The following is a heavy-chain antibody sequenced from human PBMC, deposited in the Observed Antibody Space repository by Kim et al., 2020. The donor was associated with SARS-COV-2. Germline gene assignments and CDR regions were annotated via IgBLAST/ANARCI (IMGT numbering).Heavy chain of an antibody. CDR2: INHSGST. D-gene: IGHD2-2*01. CDR3: ARERIVVVPAASTRFDY. Sequence: SETLSLTCAVYGGSFSGYYWSWIRQPPGKGLEWIGEINHSGSTNYNPSLKSRVTISVDTSKNQFSLKLSSVTAADTAVYYCARERIVVVPAASTRFDYWGQGTLVTVSS. J-gene: IGHJ4*02. CDR1: GGSFSGYY. V-gene: IGHV4-34*01.